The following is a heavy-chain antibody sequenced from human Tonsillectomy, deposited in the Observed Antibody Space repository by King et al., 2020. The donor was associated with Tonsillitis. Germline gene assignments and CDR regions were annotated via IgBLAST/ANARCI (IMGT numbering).Heavy chain of an antibody. J-gene: IGHJ1*01. D-gene: IGHD1-7*01. CDR3: ARGEIGTTAAGFFQN. CDR2: IYYGGST. Sequence: QLQESGPGLVKPSETMFLTCTGSAGSISSSSYYWGWVRQPPGKGLEWIGSIYYGGSTYYKPSVKSRVTIAVDTTKNEFSLRLSSVTAADTAVYYCARGEIGTTAAGFFQNWGQGTLVTVS. CDR1: AGSISSSSYY. V-gene: IGHV4-39*01.